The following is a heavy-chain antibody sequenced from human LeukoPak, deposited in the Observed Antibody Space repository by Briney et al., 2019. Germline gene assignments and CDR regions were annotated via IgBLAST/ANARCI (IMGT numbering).Heavy chain of an antibody. CDR2: TYYRSKWYN. Sequence: SQTLSLTCAISGDSVSSNSAAWNWIRQSPSRGLEWLGRTYYRSKWYNDYAVSVKSRITINPDTSKNQFSPQLNSVTPEDTAVYYCARVKVGYSSGWYAGYYYYYGMDVWGQGTTVTVSS. CDR1: GDSVSSNSAA. J-gene: IGHJ6*02. V-gene: IGHV6-1*01. CDR3: ARVKVGYSSGWYAGYYYYYGMDV. D-gene: IGHD6-19*01.